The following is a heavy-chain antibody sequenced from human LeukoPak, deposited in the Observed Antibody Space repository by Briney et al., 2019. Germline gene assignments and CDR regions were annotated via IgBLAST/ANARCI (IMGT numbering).Heavy chain of an antibody. CDR1: GFTFSSYG. CDR2: ISSSSSYI. V-gene: IGHV3-21*01. CDR3: ARGTMFPYYFDY. D-gene: IGHD3-10*02. J-gene: IGHJ4*02. Sequence: AGGSLRLSCAGSGFTFSSYGMSWVRQTPGKGLEWVSFISSSSSYIYYADSVKGRFTISRDNAKNSLYLQMNSLRAEDTAVYYCARGTMFPYYFDYWGQGTLVTVSS.